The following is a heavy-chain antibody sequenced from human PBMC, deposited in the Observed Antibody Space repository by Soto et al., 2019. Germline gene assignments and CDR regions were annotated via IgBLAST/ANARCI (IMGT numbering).Heavy chain of an antibody. V-gene: IGHV3-23*01. CDR1: GFTFSSYA. Sequence: GGSLRLSCAASGFTFSSYAMSWVRQAPGKGLEWVSAISGSGGSTYYADSVEGRFTISRENSKNTLYLQMNSLRAEDTAVYYCAKDLSFWVREMNGGSNDYWGQGTLVTVSS. CDR2: ISGSGGST. J-gene: IGHJ4*02. CDR3: AKDLSFWVREMNGGSNDY. D-gene: IGHD2-15*01.